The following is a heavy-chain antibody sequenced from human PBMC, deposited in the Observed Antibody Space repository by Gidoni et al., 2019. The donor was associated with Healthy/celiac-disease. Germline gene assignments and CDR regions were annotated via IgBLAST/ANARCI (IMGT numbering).Heavy chain of an antibody. CDR3: ARDRALSRGVGYFDY. J-gene: IGHJ4*02. CDR2: IWYDGSNK. V-gene: IGHV3-33*01. D-gene: IGHD1-26*01. CDR1: GFTFSSYG. Sequence: QVQLVESGGGVVQPGRSLRLSCAASGFTFSSYGMHWVRQAPGKGLEWVAVIWYDGSNKYYADSVKGRFTISRDNSKNTLYLQMNSLRAEDTAVYYCARDRALSRGVGYFDYWGQGTLVTVSS.